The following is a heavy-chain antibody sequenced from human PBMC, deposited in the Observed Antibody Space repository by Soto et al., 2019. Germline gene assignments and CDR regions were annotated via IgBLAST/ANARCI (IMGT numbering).Heavy chain of an antibody. D-gene: IGHD3-16*01. CDR2: IYYSGST. CDR1: GGSISSGGYY. CDR3: ARAWGGYFDY. J-gene: IGHJ4*02. V-gene: IGHV4-31*03. Sequence: QVQLQESGPGLVKPSQTLSLTCTVSGGSISSGGYYWSWIRQHPGKGLEWIGYIYYSGSTHYNPSLKSRVTISVGTSKIQFSLNLSSVTAADTAVYYCARAWGGYFDYWGQGTLVTVSS.